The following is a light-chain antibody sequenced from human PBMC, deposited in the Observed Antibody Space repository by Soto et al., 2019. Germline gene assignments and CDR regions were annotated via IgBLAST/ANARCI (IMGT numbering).Light chain of an antibody. CDR1: SSDVGAYNF. J-gene: IGLJ1*01. CDR3: CSYAGNYKYV. Sequence: QSALTQPHSVSGSPGQSVTISCTGTSSDVGAYNFASWYQQRPGTAPRLIIYDVNKRPSGVPDRFSGSKSGNTASLTISGLQAEDGADYYCCSYAGNYKYVFGSGTKVTVL. CDR2: DVN. V-gene: IGLV2-11*01.